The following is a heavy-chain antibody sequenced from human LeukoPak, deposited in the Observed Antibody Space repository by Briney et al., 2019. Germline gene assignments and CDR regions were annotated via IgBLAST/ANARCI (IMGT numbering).Heavy chain of an antibody. CDR1: GGSISSGNYY. V-gene: IGHV4-39*01. Sequence: PSETLSLTCTVSGGSISSGNYYWGWVRQPPGEGLEWVGSMYYSGSTYYNPSLKSRVTISVDTSKNQFSLKLRSVTAADTAVYYCARPHNWNYPYYFDYWGQGTLVTVSS. J-gene: IGHJ4*02. CDR3: ARPHNWNYPYYFDY. CDR2: MYYSGST. D-gene: IGHD1-7*01.